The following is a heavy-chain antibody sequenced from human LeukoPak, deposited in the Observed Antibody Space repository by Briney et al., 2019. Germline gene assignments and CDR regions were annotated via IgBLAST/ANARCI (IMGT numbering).Heavy chain of an antibody. CDR1: GFIFSNYG. Sequence: PGGSLRLSCATSGFIFSNYGIHWVRQAPGKGPEWVAFIRYDGSDKRYADSVRGRFTISKDNSKNTLYLYMNSLRVDDTAMYHCAKDWRDSSNFRAPGYWGQGTLVTVSS. J-gene: IGHJ4*02. D-gene: IGHD6-13*01. CDR3: AKDWRDSSNFRAPGY. CDR2: IRYDGSDK. V-gene: IGHV3-30*02.